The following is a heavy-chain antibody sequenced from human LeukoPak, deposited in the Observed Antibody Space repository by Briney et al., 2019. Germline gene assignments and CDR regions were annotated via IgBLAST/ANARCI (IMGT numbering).Heavy chain of an antibody. J-gene: IGHJ6*03. CDR3: ARDLCSSTSCKYYYYYYMDV. V-gene: IGHV4-4*07. CDR2: IYTSGST. D-gene: IGHD2-2*01. CDR1: GGSFSGYY. Sequence: KPSETLSLTCAVYGGSFSGYYWSWIRQPAGKGLEWIGRIYTSGSTNYNPSLKSRVTMSVDTSKNQFSLKLSSVTAADTAVYYCARDLCSSTSCKYYYYYYMDVWGKGTTVTVSS.